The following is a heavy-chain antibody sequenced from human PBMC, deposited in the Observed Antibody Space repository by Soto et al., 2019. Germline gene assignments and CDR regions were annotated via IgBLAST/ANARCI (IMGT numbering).Heavy chain of an antibody. V-gene: IGHV4-4*07. CDR2: IYTSGNT. CDR3: ARWLGGDYYYYGMDV. Sequence: SETLSLTCTVPGDSISSYYWSWVRQPAGQGLEWIGRIYTSGNTNYNPSLKSRVTMSVDTSKNQFSLKLSSVTAADTAVYYCARWLGGDYYYYGMDVWGQGTTVTVSS. CDR1: GDSISSYY. D-gene: IGHD3-10*01. J-gene: IGHJ6*02.